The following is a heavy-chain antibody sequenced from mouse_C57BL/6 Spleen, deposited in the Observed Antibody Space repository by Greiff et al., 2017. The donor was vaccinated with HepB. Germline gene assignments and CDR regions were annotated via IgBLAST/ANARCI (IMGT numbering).Heavy chain of an antibody. J-gene: IGHJ4*01. CDR2: ISDGGSYT. CDR3: ARDQSTEGAMDY. V-gene: IGHV5-4*01. CDR1: GFTFSSYA. Sequence: DVMLVESGGGLVKPGGSLKLSCAASGFTFSSYAMSWVRQTPEKRLEWVATISDGGSYTYYPDNVKGRFTISRDNAKNNLYLQMSHLKSEDTAMYYCARDQSTEGAMDYWGQGTSVTVSS. D-gene: IGHD5-1*01.